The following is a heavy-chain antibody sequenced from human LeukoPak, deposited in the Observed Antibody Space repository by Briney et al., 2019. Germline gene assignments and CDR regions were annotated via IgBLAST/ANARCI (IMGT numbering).Heavy chain of an antibody. Sequence: SETLSLTCTVSGASISSGLHYWSWIRQSAGKGLEWIGRFYISGSTDYNPALKSRVTISVDTSRNQISLKLSSVTAADTAVYYCARTAFTYENWFDPWGQGTLVTVSS. V-gene: IGHV4-61*02. J-gene: IGHJ5*02. CDR2: FYISGST. CDR3: ARTAFTYENWFDP. D-gene: IGHD3-16*01. CDR1: GASISSGLHY.